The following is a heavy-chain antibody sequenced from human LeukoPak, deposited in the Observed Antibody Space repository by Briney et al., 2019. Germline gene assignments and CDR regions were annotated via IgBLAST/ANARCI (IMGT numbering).Heavy chain of an antibody. CDR3: ARGSSNTAMALRYFDL. J-gene: IGHJ2*01. V-gene: IGHV4-31*03. CDR2: IYYSGST. D-gene: IGHD5-18*01. CDR1: GDSISSGGYY. Sequence: SQTLSLTCTVSGDSISSGGYYWSWIRQHPGKGLEWIGNIYYSGSTYYNPSLKSRVTISVDTSKNQFSLKLNSVTAADTAVYYCARGSSNTAMALRYFDLWGRGTLVTVSS.